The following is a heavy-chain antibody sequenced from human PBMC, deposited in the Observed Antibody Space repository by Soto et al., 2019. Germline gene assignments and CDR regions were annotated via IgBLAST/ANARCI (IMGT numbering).Heavy chain of an antibody. CDR2: IFHSGIT. CDR3: GRVPDY. Sequence: SETLSLTCAVSGDSISSTHWWTWVRQPPGKGLEYIGQIFHSGITNYNPSLESRVTISLDKSKSQFSLKLSSVTAADTAVYYCGRVPDYWGQGTLDIVSS. J-gene: IGHJ4*02. CDR1: GDSISSTHW. V-gene: IGHV4-4*02.